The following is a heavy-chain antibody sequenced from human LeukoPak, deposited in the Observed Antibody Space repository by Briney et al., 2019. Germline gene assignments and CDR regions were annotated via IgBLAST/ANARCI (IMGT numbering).Heavy chain of an antibody. J-gene: IGHJ4*02. Sequence: SQTLSLTCAISGDSVSSKSVSWNWIRQSPSRGLEYLGRTRYRPTWNTFYSSSVQGRVTINADTSRNQVSLRLNSVTPEDTALYYCVRDFNWAFDYWGQGTLVTVSS. CDR2: TRYRPTWNT. CDR1: GDSVSSKSVS. D-gene: IGHD7-27*01. CDR3: VRDFNWAFDY. V-gene: IGHV6-1*01.